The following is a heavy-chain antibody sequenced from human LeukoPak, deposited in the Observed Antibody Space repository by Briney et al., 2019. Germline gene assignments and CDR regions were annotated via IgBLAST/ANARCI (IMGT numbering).Heavy chain of an antibody. D-gene: IGHD2-15*01. CDR3: ARHRRRLVVVAATSSSWFDP. V-gene: IGHV4-39*01. CDR2: IYYSGST. J-gene: IGHJ5*02. Sequence: SETLSLTCTVSGGSISSSSYYWGWIRQPPGTGLEWIGSIYYSGSTYYNPSLKSRVTISVDTSKNQFSLKLSSVTAADTAVYHCARHRRRLVVVAATSSSWFDPWGQGTLVTVSS. CDR1: GGSISSSSYY.